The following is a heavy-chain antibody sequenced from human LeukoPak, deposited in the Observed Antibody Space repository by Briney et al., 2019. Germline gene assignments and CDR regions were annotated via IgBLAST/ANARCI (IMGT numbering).Heavy chain of an antibody. CDR1: GFTFSSYG. J-gene: IGHJ4*02. D-gene: IGHD2-15*01. CDR3: AKGGYCSGGSCYGIDY. Sequence: GGSLRLSCAASGFTFSSYGMHWVRQAPGKGLEWVAFIRYDGSNKYYADSVKGRFTISRDNSKNTLYLQMNSLRAEDTAVYYCAKGGYCSGGSCYGIDYWGQGTLVTVSS. CDR2: IRYDGSNK. V-gene: IGHV3-30*02.